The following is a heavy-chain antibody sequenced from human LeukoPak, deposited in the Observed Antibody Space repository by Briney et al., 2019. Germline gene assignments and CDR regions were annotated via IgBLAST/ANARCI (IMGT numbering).Heavy chain of an antibody. CDR3: ARDPVYCGGDCYYDAFDI. D-gene: IGHD2-21*02. Sequence: GGSLRLSCAASGFIFSGDFMSWVRQAPGKGLVWVSRIKSDGSSTSYADSVKGRFSISRDNAKKTLYLQMNSLRAEDTAVYYCARDPVYCGGDCYYDAFDIWGQGTMVTVSS. V-gene: IGHV3-74*01. J-gene: IGHJ3*02. CDR1: GFIFSGDF. CDR2: IKSDGSST.